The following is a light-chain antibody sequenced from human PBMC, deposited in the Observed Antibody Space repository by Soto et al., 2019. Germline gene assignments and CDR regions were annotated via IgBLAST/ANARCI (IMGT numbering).Light chain of an antibody. V-gene: IGKV3-15*01. Sequence: EIVITQSPSTLSVSPGERAPLSCRASQSVSNNLAWYQQRPGQAPSLLIYGASTRATGIPARFSGSGSGTEFTLTISSLQSEDFAIYYCQHYYNWPRTFGQGTKVDIK. J-gene: IGKJ1*01. CDR1: QSVSNN. CDR3: QHYYNWPRT. CDR2: GAS.